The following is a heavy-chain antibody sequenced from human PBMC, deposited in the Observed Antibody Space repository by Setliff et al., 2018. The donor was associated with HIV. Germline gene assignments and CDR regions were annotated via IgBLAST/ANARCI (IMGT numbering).Heavy chain of an antibody. Sequence: PSETLSLTCAVSGGSISSSNWWSWVRQPPGKGLEWIGEIYLSGSTNYNPSLKGRVTISLDTPKNQFSLKLSSVTAADTAVYYCARGSLYSSSSCFDYWGQGTLVTVSS. CDR2: IYLSGST. V-gene: IGHV4-4*02. CDR1: GGSISSSNW. J-gene: IGHJ4*02. CDR3: ARGSLYSSSSCFDY. D-gene: IGHD6-13*01.